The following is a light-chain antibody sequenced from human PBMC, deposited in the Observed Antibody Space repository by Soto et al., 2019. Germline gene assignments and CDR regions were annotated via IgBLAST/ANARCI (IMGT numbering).Light chain of an antibody. CDR2: LEGSGSY. V-gene: IGLV4-60*02. J-gene: IGLJ3*02. Sequence: QSVLTQSSSASASLGSSVKLTCTLSSGHSSYIIAWHQQQPGKAPRYLMKLEGSGSYNKGSGVPDRFSGSSSGADCYLTSSNLQFEDEADYYCETWDSNTHTVFGGGTKVTVL. CDR3: ETWDSNTHTV. CDR1: SGHSSYI.